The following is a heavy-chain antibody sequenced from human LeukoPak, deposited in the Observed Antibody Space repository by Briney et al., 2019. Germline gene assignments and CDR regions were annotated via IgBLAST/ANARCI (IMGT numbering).Heavy chain of an antibody. D-gene: IGHD6-13*01. J-gene: IGHJ4*02. V-gene: IGHV4-34*01. CDR2: INHSGST. CDR1: GGSFSGYY. CDR3: ARTSGYSSSWYTY. Sequence: PSETLSLTCAVYGGSFSGYYWSWIRQPPGKGLEWIGEINHSGSTNYNPSLKSRVTISVDTSKNQFSLKLSSVTAADTAVYCCARTSGYSSSWYTYWGQGTLVTVSS.